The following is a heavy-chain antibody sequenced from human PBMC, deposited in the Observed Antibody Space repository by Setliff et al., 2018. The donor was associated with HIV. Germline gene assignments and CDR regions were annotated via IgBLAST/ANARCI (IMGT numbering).Heavy chain of an antibody. Sequence: RASVKVSCKASGYTFTGYYMHWVRQAPGHGLEWMGWINPNSGGTNYAQKFQGRVTMTRDTSISTAYMELSRLRSDDTAVYYCARDLGPGGGSYRMPINWFDPWGQGTLVTVSS. V-gene: IGHV1-2*02. CDR3: ARDLGPGGGSYRMPINWFDP. CDR1: GYTFTGYY. CDR2: INPNSGGT. J-gene: IGHJ5*02. D-gene: IGHD1-26*01.